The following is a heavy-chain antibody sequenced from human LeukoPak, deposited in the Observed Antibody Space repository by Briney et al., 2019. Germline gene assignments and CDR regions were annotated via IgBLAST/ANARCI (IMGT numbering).Heavy chain of an antibody. J-gene: IGHJ6*02. Sequence: SQTLSLTCTVSGGSISSGDYYWSWIRQPPGKGLEWIGYIYYSGSTYYNPSLKSRVTISVDTSKNQFSLKLSSVTAADTAVYYCARDRRLHYYDSSGPLGYDYHSMDVWGQGTTVTVSS. V-gene: IGHV4-30-4*01. CDR2: IYYSGST. CDR3: ARDRRLHYYDSSGPLGYDYHSMDV. D-gene: IGHD3-22*01. CDR1: GGSISSGDYY.